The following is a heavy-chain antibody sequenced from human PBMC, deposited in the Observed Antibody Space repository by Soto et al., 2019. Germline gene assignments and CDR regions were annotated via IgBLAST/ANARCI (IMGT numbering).Heavy chain of an antibody. CDR2: MYYTGNK. Sequence: PSETLSLTCTVSGGSLSTSTYYWDWIRQPPGKGREGFGAMYYTGNKNYNASLTSRVTMSVDTSKNQFSLKLSAVTPTDTAVYYCARRSSSSLGSLFDPWGRGTLVTVSS. CDR3: ARRSSSSLGSLFDP. V-gene: IGHV4-39*01. D-gene: IGHD6-6*01. J-gene: IGHJ5*02. CDR1: GGSLSTSTYY.